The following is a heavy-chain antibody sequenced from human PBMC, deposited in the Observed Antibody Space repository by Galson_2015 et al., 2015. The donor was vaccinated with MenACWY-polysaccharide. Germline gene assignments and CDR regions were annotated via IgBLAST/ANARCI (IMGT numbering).Heavy chain of an antibody. J-gene: IGHJ3*02. CDR2: IKQDGSEK. D-gene: IGHD4-17*01. CDR3: ARVSDYGDLSIDAFDI. Sequence: SLRLSCAASGFTFSSYWMSWVRQAPGKGLEWVANIKQDGSEKYYVDSVKGRFTISRDNAKNSLYLQMNSLRAEDTAVYYCARVSDYGDLSIDAFDIWGQGTMVTVSS. V-gene: IGHV3-7*01. CDR1: GFTFSSYW.